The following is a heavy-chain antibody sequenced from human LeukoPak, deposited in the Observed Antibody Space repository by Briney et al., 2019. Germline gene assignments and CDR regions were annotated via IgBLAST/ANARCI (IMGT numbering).Heavy chain of an antibody. Sequence: SGGSLRLSCAASGFTFSKYWMLWVRQAPGKGLESVSRINTDGTVNTYADSVKGRFTVSSDNARNSLYLQMKSLRAEDTAVYYCAREGCSGEFDYWGQGTLVTVSS. J-gene: IGHJ4*02. V-gene: IGHV3-74*01. CDR1: GFTFSKYW. CDR2: INTDGTVN. D-gene: IGHD2-15*01. CDR3: AREGCSGEFDY.